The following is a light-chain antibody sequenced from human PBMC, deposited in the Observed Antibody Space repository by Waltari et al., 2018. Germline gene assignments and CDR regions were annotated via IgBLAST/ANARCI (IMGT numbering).Light chain of an antibody. CDR2: DAS. CDR1: QSVRSN. Sequence: EIVLTQSPATLSLSPGERATLSCWASQSVRSNLPWSRQRPGQAPRFLTYDASNRATGIPGRFRGSGSGTDFTLTTNRLEPEDFAVYYCQWRSHWPPLAFGGGTKVEIQ. CDR3: QWRSHWPPLA. V-gene: IGKV3-11*01. J-gene: IGKJ4*01.